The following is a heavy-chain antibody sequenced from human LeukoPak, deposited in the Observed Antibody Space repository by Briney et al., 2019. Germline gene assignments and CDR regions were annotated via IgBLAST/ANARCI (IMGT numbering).Heavy chain of an antibody. J-gene: IGHJ6*03. Sequence: GASVKVSCKASGGTFSSYAISWVRQAPGQGLEWMGGIIPIFGTANYAQKFQGRVTITTDESTSTAYMELSSLRSEDTAVYYCARSATASPPREPPYYYYMDVWGKGTTVTVSS. CDR2: IIPIFGTA. CDR1: GGTFSSYA. D-gene: IGHD1-26*01. V-gene: IGHV1-69*05. CDR3: ARSATASPPREPPYYYYMDV.